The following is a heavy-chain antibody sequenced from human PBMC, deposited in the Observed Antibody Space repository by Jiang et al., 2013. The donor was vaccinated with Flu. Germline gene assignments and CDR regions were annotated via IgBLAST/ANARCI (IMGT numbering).Heavy chain of an antibody. Sequence: LLESGGGVVQPGRSLRLSCAASGFTFSSYGMHWVRQAPGKGLEWVAVIWYDGSNKYYADSVKGRFTISRDNSKNTLYLQMNSLRAEDTAVYYCARDGSLDSKGSRTVGTDYWGQGTLVTVSS. V-gene: IGHV3-33*08. D-gene: IGHD1-14*01. CDR3: ARDGSLDSKGSRTVGTDY. CDR2: IWYDGSNK. J-gene: IGHJ4*02. CDR1: GFTFSSYG.